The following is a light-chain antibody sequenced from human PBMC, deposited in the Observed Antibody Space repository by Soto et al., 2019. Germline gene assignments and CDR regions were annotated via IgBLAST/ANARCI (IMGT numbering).Light chain of an antibody. CDR2: GAS. Sequence: IVLTQSAGTLSLSPGERATLSCRSSQSVSNNYLAWYQQKPGQAPRLXIYGASNRATGIPDRFSGSGSGTDFTLTISSLQPEDFASYYCQQANSFPLTFGGGTKVDIK. V-gene: IGKV3-20*01. CDR1: QSVSNNY. CDR3: QQANSFPLT. J-gene: IGKJ4*01.